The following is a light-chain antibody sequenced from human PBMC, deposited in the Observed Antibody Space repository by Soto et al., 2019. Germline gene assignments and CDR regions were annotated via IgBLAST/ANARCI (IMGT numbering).Light chain of an antibody. J-gene: IGLJ2*01. CDR3: AAWDDSLNEVV. Sequence: QSVLTQPPSASGTPGQRVTISCSGSSSNIGSNTVTWYQQLPGTAPKLLIYSNNQRPSGVPDRFSGSKSGTSASLAISGLQSEDEADYYCAAWDDSLNEVVFGGGTKVTVL. V-gene: IGLV1-44*01. CDR2: SNN. CDR1: SSNIGSNT.